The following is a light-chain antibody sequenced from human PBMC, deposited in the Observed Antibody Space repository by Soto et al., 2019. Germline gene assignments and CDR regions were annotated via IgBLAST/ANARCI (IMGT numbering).Light chain of an antibody. CDR2: DVS. J-gene: IGLJ1*01. V-gene: IGLV2-14*03. CDR3: GSYTTSSNYV. CDR1: RSDVGAYNF. Sequence: QSALTQPASVSGPPGLSITISCTGTRSDVGAYNFVSWHQQHPDKAPKLMIFDVSNRPSGVSNRFSGSKSGNTASLTISGLQSEDEAEYYCGSYTTSSNYVFGTGTKVTVL.